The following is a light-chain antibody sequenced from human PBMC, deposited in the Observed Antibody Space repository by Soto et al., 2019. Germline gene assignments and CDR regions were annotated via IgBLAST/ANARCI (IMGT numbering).Light chain of an antibody. CDR1: QSIKTN. V-gene: IGKV3-15*01. CDR3: QQYGRSLEFA. Sequence: IMMTQSPATLSVSPGERATLSCRAAQSIKTNLAWYQQKPGQAPRLLIYGASTRATGVPARFSGTGSGTEFTLTISSLQSEDFAVYYCQQYGRSLEFAVGGGTKVDIK. J-gene: IGKJ4*01. CDR2: GAS.